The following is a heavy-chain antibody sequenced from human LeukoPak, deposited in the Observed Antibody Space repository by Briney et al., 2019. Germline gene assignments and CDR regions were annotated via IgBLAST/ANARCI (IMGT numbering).Heavy chain of an antibody. CDR1: GFTFSSYA. CDR2: ISYDGSNK. D-gene: IGHD3-3*01. CDR3: ARELRYYDFWSGSTSGFDP. Sequence: GGSLRLSCAASGFTFSSYAMHWVRQAPGKGLEWVAVISYDGSNKYYADSVKGRFTISRDNSKNTLYLQMNSLRAEGTAVYYCARELRYYDFWSGSTSGFDPWGQGTLVTVSS. V-gene: IGHV3-30-3*01. J-gene: IGHJ5*02.